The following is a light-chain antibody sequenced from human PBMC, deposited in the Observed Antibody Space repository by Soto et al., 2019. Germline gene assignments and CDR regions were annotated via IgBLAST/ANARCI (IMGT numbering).Light chain of an antibody. J-gene: IGKJ1*01. V-gene: IGKV3D-11*01. Sequence: EIVLTQSPATLSLSPGERATLSCRASQGVSSYLAWYQQKPGQAPRLLIYDASNRATGIPARFSGSGPGTDFTLTISSLEPEDFAVYYCQQRSNWPPKFGQGTKVDIK. CDR1: QGVSSY. CDR3: QQRSNWPPK. CDR2: DAS.